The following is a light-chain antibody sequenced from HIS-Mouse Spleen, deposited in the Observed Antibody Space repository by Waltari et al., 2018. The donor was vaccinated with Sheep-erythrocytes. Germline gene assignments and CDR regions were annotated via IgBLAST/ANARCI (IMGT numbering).Light chain of an antibody. CDR1: KLGDKY. CDR3: QAWDSSTVV. V-gene: IGLV3-1*01. Sequence: SYELTQPPSVSMSPGQTASITCSGDKLGDKYACWYQQKPGHSPVLVIYQDRKRPSGVPVRFSGSNSGNTATLTISGTQAMDEADYYCQAWDSSTVVFGGGTKLTVL. CDR2: QDR. J-gene: IGLJ2*01.